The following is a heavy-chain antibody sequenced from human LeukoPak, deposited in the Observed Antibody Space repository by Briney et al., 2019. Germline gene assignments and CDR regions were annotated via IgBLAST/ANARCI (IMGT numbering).Heavy chain of an antibody. Sequence: ASVKVSCKASGYTFTSYGISRVRHAPGQGLEWMGWISAYNGNTNYAQNPQASVTMTTDTSTSTAYIDLRSLSSDDTAVYYCARGNWWEPEDYWGQGTLVTVSS. D-gene: IGHD1-26*01. CDR2: ISAYNGNT. CDR1: GYTFTSYG. J-gene: IGHJ4*02. CDR3: ARGNWWEPEDY. V-gene: IGHV1-18*01.